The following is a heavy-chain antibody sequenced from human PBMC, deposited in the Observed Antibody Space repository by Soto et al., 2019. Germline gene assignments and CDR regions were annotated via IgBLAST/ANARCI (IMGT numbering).Heavy chain of an antibody. CDR1: GFTFDDYA. V-gene: IGHV3-9*01. D-gene: IGHD3-3*01. Sequence: PGGSLRLSCAASGFTFDDYAMYWVRQAPGKGLEWVSGISWNSGISTHYADSVKGRFTVSRDNAKNTLYLQMNSLRAEDTAVYYCARADYDFWSSSLWYYYYGMDVWGQGTTVTVSS. CDR2: ISWNSGIST. CDR3: ARADYDFWSSSLWYYYYGMDV. J-gene: IGHJ6*02.